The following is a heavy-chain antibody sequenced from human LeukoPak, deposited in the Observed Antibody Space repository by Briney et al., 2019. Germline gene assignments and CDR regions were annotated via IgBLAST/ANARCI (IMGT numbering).Heavy chain of an antibody. D-gene: IGHD3-10*01. Sequence: EASMKVSCKASGYTFTDYYMHWVRQAPGQGLECMGWINPNSGGTNYAQKFQGRVTMTRDTSNSTAYMEVSSLRSDDTAVYYCATIPYGSGIIDYWGQGTLVTVSS. J-gene: IGHJ4*02. V-gene: IGHV1-2*02. CDR1: GYTFTDYY. CDR2: INPNSGGT. CDR3: ATIPYGSGIIDY.